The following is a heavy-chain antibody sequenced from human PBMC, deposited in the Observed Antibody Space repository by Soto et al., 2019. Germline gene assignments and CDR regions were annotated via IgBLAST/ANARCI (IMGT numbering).Heavy chain of an antibody. J-gene: IGHJ4*02. CDR2: INHSGST. CDR1: GGSFSGYY. D-gene: IGHD5-12*01. Sequence: QVQLQQWGAGLLKPSETLSLTCAVYGGSFSGYYWSWIRQPPGKGLEWIGEINHSGSTNYNPSLKSRVTISVDTSKNQFSLKLSSVTAADTAVYYCARGGPVASDFDYWGQGTLDTVSS. CDR3: ARGGPVASDFDY. V-gene: IGHV4-34*01.